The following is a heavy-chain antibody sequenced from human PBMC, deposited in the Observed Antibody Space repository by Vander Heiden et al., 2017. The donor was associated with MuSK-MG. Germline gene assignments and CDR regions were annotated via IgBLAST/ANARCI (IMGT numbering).Heavy chain of an antibody. J-gene: IGHJ5*02. CDR3: ARGLDRFDP. Sequence: QVQLVESGGGVVQPGRSLRLSCAASGFTFSRYGLHWVRQAPGKGLGWVAVIWYDGSNKYYADSVKGRFTISRDNSKNTLYLQMNSLRAEDTAVYYCARGLDRFDPWGQGTLVTVSS. D-gene: IGHD1-1*01. CDR2: IWYDGSNK. V-gene: IGHV3-33*01. CDR1: GFTFSRYG.